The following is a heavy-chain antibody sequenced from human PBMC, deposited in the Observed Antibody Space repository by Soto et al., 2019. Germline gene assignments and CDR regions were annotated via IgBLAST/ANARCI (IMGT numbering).Heavy chain of an antibody. CDR3: ASSWYYDFGGARLDY. CDR1: GGSISSGGYY. Sequence: SETLSLTSTVSGGSISSGGYYWSWIRQHPGKGLEWIGYIYYSGSTYYNPSLKSRVTISVDTSKNQFSLKLSSVTAADTAVYYCASSWYYDFGGARLDYWGQGTLVTVSS. J-gene: IGHJ4*02. V-gene: IGHV4-31*03. D-gene: IGHD3-3*01. CDR2: IYYSGST.